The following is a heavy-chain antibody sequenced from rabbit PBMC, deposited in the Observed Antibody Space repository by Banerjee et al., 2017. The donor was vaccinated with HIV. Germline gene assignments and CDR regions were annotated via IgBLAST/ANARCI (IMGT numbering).Heavy chain of an antibody. CDR2: IYPAIGVT. V-gene: IGHV1S47*01. CDR3: ASYPLIPVNNL. Sequence: ELVESGGGLVQPGGSLKLSCKASGIDFSNYGISWVRQAPGKGPEWIAYIYPAIGVTNYANSVKGRFTFSSDNAQNTVFLQMTSLTASDTATYFCASYPLIPVNNLWGPGTLVTVS. D-gene: IGHD7-1*01. CDR1: GIDFSNYG. J-gene: IGHJ4*01.